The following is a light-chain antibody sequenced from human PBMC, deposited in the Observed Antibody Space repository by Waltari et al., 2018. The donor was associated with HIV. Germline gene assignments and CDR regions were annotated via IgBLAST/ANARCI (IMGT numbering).Light chain of an antibody. CDR2: DVS. Sequence: HSVLTQPASMSGSLGQSITIPCLGSSQDVGGFNYSSWYQQSPDKAPRLVIYDVSIRPSGVSGRFSGSKSGSAASLTISGLQPEDEADYYCCSYSSSGTVLFGGGTRLTVL. V-gene: IGLV2-14*03. J-gene: IGLJ2*01. CDR3: CSYSSSGTVL. CDR1: SQDVGGFNY.